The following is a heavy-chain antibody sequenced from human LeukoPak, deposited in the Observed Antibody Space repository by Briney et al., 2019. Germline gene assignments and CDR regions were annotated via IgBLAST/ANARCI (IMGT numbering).Heavy chain of an antibody. CDR3: ARFYYDSRGYWYYFDY. V-gene: IGHV4-59*08. D-gene: IGHD3-22*01. J-gene: IGHJ4*02. CDR1: GGSISSDY. CDR2: ISYSGST. Sequence: SETLSLTCTVSGGSISSDYWSWIRQPPGKGLEWIGYISYSGSTSYDPSLKSRVTISGDSSKNQFSLKLSSVTAADTTVYYCARFYYDSRGYWYYFDYWGQGTLVTVSS.